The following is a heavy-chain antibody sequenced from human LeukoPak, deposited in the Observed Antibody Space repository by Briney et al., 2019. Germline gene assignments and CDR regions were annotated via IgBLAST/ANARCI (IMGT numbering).Heavy chain of an antibody. V-gene: IGHV3-21*01. J-gene: IGHJ4*02. D-gene: IGHD6-13*01. CDR3: ALHSRVGKFDY. CDR2: ITGSSTYI. CDR1: GFTFSSYS. Sequence: GGSLRLSCAASGFTFSSYSMNWVRKGPGKGLGWVSSITGSSTYIYYADSAKGRFTISRDNAKNSRYLKMNSLRAEDSAVYYCALHSRVGKFDYWGQGTLVTVSS.